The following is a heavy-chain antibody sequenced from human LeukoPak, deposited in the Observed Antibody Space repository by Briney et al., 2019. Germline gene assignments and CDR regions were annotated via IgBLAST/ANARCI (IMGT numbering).Heavy chain of an antibody. Sequence: GGSLRLSCAASGFTFSSYWMSWVRQAPGKGLEWVANIKQDGSEKYYVDSVKGRFTISRDNARNSLYLQMNSLRAEDTAVYYCAREWREVRGAGWYFDYWGQGTLVTVSS. CDR1: GFTFSSYW. V-gene: IGHV3-7*03. J-gene: IGHJ4*02. CDR3: AREWREVRGAGWYFDY. D-gene: IGHD3-10*01. CDR2: IKQDGSEK.